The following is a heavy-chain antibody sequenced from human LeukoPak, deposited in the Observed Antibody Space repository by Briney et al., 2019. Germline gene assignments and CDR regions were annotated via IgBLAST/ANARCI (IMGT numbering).Heavy chain of an antibody. CDR3: ASLTRGCSGGSCYPYFDY. V-gene: IGHV4-59*01. J-gene: IGHJ4*02. D-gene: IGHD2-15*01. CDR2: IDYSGST. CDR1: GSSISSYY. Sequence: SETLSLTCTVSGSSISSYYWSWIRQPPGKGLEWIGYIDYSGSTNYNPSLKSRVTISVDTSKNQFSLKLSSVTAADTAVYYCASLTRGCSGGSCYPYFDYWGQGTLVTVSS.